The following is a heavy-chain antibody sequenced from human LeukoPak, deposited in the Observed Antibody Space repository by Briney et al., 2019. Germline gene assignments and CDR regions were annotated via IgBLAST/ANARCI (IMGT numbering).Heavy chain of an antibody. CDR1: GFTFDDYA. J-gene: IGHJ4*02. Sequence: GGSLRLSCAASGFTFDDYAMHRVRQAPGKGLEWVSGISWNSGSIGYADSVKGRFTISRDNAKNSLYLQMNSLGAEDTALYYCAKDSGYDSYYFDYWGQGTLVTVSS. CDR3: AKDSGYDSYYFDY. V-gene: IGHV3-9*01. D-gene: IGHD5-12*01. CDR2: ISWNSGSI.